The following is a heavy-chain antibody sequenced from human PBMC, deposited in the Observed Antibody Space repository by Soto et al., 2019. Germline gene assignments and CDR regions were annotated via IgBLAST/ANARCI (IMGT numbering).Heavy chain of an antibody. CDR3: ARGWYYGSGNTGHYYYGMDV. D-gene: IGHD3-10*01. Sequence: TLSLTCTVSGGSISSGGYYWSWIRQHPGKGLEWIGYIYYSGSTYYNPSLKSRVTISVDTSKNQFSLKLSSVTAADTAVYYCARGWYYGSGNTGHYYYGMDVWGQGTTVTVS. V-gene: IGHV4-31*03. CDR1: GGSISSGGYY. J-gene: IGHJ6*02. CDR2: IYYSGST.